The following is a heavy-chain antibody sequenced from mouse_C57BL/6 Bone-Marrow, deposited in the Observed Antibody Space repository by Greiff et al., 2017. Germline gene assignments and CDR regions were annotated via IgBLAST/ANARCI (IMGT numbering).Heavy chain of an antibody. CDR3: ASRNYYYYGSSYDY. CDR1: GYTFTSYW. CDR2: IYPGSGST. Sequence: QVQLQQPGAELVKPGASVKMSCKASGYTFTSYWITWVKQRPGQGLEWIGDIYPGSGSTNYNEKFKSKATLTVDTSSSTAYMQLSILTSEDSAVYYCASRNYYYYGSSYDYWGQGTTLTVSS. J-gene: IGHJ2*01. D-gene: IGHD1-1*01. V-gene: IGHV1-55*01.